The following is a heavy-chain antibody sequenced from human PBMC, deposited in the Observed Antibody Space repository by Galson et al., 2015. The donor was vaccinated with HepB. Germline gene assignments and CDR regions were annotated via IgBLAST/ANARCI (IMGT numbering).Heavy chain of an antibody. CDR2: ISSSSSTI. V-gene: IGHV3-48*02. D-gene: IGHD1-26*01. CDR1: GFTFSSYS. Sequence: SLRLSCAASGFTFSSYSMNWVRQAPGKGLEWVSYISSSSSTIYYADSVKDRFTISRDNAKNSLYLQMNSLRDEDTAVYYCASPSGSYPDAFDIWGQGTMVTVSS. CDR3: ASPSGSYPDAFDI. J-gene: IGHJ3*02.